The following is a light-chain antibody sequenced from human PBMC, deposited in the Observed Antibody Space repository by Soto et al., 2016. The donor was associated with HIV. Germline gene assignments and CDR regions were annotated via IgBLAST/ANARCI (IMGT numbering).Light chain of an antibody. Sequence: DIQMTQSPSSLSASVGDRVTITCRASQDINKYLAWHQQKPGKAPKLLIYAASTLQSGVPSRFSGSGSGTDFTLTISSLQPEDVATYYCTKYDSAPWTFGQGTKV. CDR3: TKYDSAPWT. CDR1: QDINKY. V-gene: IGKV1-27*01. CDR2: AAS. J-gene: IGKJ1*01.